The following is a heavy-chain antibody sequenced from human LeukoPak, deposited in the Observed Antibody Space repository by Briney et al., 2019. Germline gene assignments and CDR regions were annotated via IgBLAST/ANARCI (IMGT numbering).Heavy chain of an antibody. Sequence: SQTLSLTCTVSGASISSGGYYWSWIRQHPGKGLEWIGYIYYSGSTYYNPSLKSRVTISVDTSKNQFSLKLSSVTAADTAVYYCARCDNGDFPFDYWGQGTLVTVSS. D-gene: IGHD4-17*01. CDR3: ARCDNGDFPFDY. V-gene: IGHV4-31*03. CDR2: IYYSGST. CDR1: GASISSGGYY. J-gene: IGHJ4*02.